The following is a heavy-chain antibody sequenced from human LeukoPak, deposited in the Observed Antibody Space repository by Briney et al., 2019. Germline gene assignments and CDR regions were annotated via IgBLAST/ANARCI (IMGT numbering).Heavy chain of an antibody. D-gene: IGHD5-24*01. Sequence: PSETLSLTCTVSGGSVSSGSYYWSWIRQPPGKGLEWIGDIYYSGSTNYNPSLKSRVTISVDTSKNQFSLKLSSVTAADTAVYYCARLRRDGYNSEILNWGQGTLVTVSS. CDR1: GGSVSSGSYY. CDR2: IYYSGST. CDR3: ARLRRDGYNSEILN. J-gene: IGHJ4*02. V-gene: IGHV4-61*01.